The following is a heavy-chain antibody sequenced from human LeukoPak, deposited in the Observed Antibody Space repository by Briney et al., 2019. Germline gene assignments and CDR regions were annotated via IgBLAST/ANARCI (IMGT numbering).Heavy chain of an antibody. CDR1: GGSISSYY. D-gene: IGHD2-21*02. CDR3: AASSGTVVTPANHIGY. Sequence: PSETLSLTCTVSGGSISSYYWSWIRQPPGKGLEWTGYIYYSGSTNYNPSLKSRVTISVDTSKNQFSLKLSSVTAADTAVYYCAASSGTVVTPANHIGYWGQGTLVTVSS. J-gene: IGHJ4*02. CDR2: IYYSGST. V-gene: IGHV4-59*01.